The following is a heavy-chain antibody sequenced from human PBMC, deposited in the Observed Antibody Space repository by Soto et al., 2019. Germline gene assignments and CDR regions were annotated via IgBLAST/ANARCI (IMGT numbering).Heavy chain of an antibody. CDR3: ARDPYYYGSGSYYNGLHWFDP. V-gene: IGHV1-69*06. CDR1: GGTFSSYA. Sequence: QVQLVQSGAEVKKPGSSVKVSCKASGGTFSSYAISWVRQAPGQGLEWMGGIIPIFGTANYAQKFQGRVTITADKSTSTAYMELSSLRSEDTAVYYCARDPYYYGSGSYYNGLHWFDPWGQGNLVTVSS. D-gene: IGHD3-10*01. J-gene: IGHJ5*02. CDR2: IIPIFGTA.